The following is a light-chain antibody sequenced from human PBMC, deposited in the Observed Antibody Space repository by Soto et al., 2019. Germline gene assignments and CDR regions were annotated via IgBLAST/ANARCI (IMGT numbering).Light chain of an antibody. Sequence: DIQMTQSPSTLSASVGDRVTITCRASQTISTWLAWYHQKPGKAPKVLIYDASNLESGVPSRFSGSGSGTEFTLTISSLQPDDFATYYCQQYKSYWTFGQGTKVDIK. V-gene: IGKV1-5*01. CDR2: DAS. CDR3: QQYKSYWT. J-gene: IGKJ1*01. CDR1: QTISTW.